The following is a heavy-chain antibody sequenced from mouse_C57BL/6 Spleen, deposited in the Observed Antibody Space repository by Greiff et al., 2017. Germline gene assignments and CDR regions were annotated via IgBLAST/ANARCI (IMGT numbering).Heavy chain of an antibody. D-gene: IGHD2-4*01. CDR1: GYTFTSYW. CDR3: ASMGRDYDYDVDWFAY. Sequence: VQLQQPGAELVRPGSSVKLSCKASGYTFTSYWLDWVKQRPGPGLEWIGNIYPSDSETHYNQTLKDKATLTVDKSSSTAYRQLSSLPSEDSAVYYCASMGRDYDYDVDWFAYWGQGTLVTVSA. V-gene: IGHV1-61*01. J-gene: IGHJ3*01. CDR2: IYPSDSET.